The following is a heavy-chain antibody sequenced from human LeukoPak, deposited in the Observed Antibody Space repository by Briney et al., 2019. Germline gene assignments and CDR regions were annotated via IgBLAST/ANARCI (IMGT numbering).Heavy chain of an antibody. Sequence: GGSLRLSCAASGFTFSSYWMSWVRQAPGKGLEWVANIKQDGSEKYYMDSVKGRFTISRDNSKNTLYLQMNSLRAEDTAVYYCAKVNQGYSLDYWGQGTLVTVSS. D-gene: IGHD6-13*01. J-gene: IGHJ4*02. V-gene: IGHV3-7*01. CDR3: AKVNQGYSLDY. CDR1: GFTFSSYW. CDR2: IKQDGSEK.